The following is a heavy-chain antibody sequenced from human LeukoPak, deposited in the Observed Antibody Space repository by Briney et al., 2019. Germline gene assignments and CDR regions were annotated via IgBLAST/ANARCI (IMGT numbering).Heavy chain of an antibody. V-gene: IGHV4-34*01. D-gene: IGHD3-16*02. CDR2: INHSGST. CDR1: GGSFSGYY. J-gene: IGHJ3*02. Sequence: PSETLSLTCAVYGGSFSGYYWSWIRQPPGKGLEWIGEINHSGSTNYNPSLKSRVTISEDTSENQFSLKLSSVTAADTAVYYCARGVNAFDIWGQGTMVTVSS. CDR3: ARGVNAFDI.